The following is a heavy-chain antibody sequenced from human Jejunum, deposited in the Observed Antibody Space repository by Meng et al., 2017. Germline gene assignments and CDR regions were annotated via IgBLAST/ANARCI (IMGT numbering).Heavy chain of an antibody. D-gene: IGHD1-26*01. CDR3: ARGSGNYAGWFDP. CDR2: ISSSGTII. CDR1: GFTFSDYY. V-gene: IGHV3-11*04. Sequence: VRVVESGGGLVNPGGPLSLSCSASGFTFSDYYMSWIRQAPGKGLEWVSYISSSGTIIYYADSVKGRFSISRDNGKNSLNLQMNGLRVDDTAVYFCARGSGNYAGWFDPWGQGTLVTVSS. J-gene: IGHJ5*02.